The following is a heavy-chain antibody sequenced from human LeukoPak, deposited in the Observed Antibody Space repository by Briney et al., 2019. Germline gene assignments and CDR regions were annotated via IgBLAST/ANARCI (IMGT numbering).Heavy chain of an antibody. D-gene: IGHD1-14*01. CDR3: ARAGGTAFDR. CDR2: IWYDGSEK. Sequence: GGSLRLSCAASGFTFSNYGMHWVRQAPGKGLEWVAVIWYDGSEKYYADSVKGRFTISRENSKKTLYLQMNSLRGDDTGVYYCARAGGTAFDRWGQGTLVTVSS. CDR1: GFTFSNYG. V-gene: IGHV3-33*08. J-gene: IGHJ4*02.